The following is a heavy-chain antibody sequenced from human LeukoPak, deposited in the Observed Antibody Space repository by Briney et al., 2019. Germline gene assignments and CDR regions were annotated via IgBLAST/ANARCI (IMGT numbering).Heavy chain of an antibody. V-gene: IGHV3-48*01. Sequence: GGSLRLSCEASGFIFSTYSMNWVRQAPGKGLEWVSYISSSSSTIYYADSVKGRFTISRDNAKNSLSLQMNSLRAEDTAVFYCARQSRPGYFDYWGQGTLVTVSS. CDR1: GFIFSTYS. CDR3: ARQSRPGYFDY. J-gene: IGHJ4*02. CDR2: ISSSSSTI.